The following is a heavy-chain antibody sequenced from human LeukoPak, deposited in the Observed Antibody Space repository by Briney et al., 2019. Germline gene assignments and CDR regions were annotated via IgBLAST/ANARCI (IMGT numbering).Heavy chain of an antibody. D-gene: IGHD2-2*01. CDR2: IIPILGIA. Sequence: GASVKVSCKASGGTLSSYAISWMRQAPGQGLEWMGRIIPILGIANYAQKFQGRVTITADKSTSTAYMELSSLRSEDTAVYYCASLPDIVVVPAATGLFDYWGQGTLVTVSS. J-gene: IGHJ4*02. CDR1: GGTLSSYA. CDR3: ASLPDIVVVPAATGLFDY. V-gene: IGHV1-69*04.